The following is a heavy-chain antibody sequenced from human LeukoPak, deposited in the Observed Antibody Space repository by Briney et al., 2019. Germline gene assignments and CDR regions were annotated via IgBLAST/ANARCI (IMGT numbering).Heavy chain of an antibody. D-gene: IGHD5-18*01. V-gene: IGHV3-23*01. CDR1: GFTFNNYA. CDR2: ISGGGETT. J-gene: IGHJ4*02. CDR3: AKDLLGNTAIDY. Sequence: GGSLRLSCAASGFTFNNYAMNWVRQAPGKGLEWVSSISGGGETTYYADSAKGRFTISRDNSKNTLYLQMNSPRAEDTAVYYCAKDLLGNTAIDYWGQGTLVTVSS.